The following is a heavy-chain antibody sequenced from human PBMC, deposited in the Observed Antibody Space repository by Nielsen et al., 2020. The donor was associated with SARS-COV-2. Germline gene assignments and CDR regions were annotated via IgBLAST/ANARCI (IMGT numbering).Heavy chain of an antibody. V-gene: IGHV4-31*03. D-gene: IGHD4-17*01. Sequence: SETLSLTCTVSGGSISSGGYYWSWIRQHPGKGLEWIGYIYYSGSTYYNPSLKSRVTISVDTSKNQFSLKLSSVTAADTAVYYCARERRYGDYVNWFDPWGQGTLVTVSS. CDR2: IYYSGST. CDR3: ARERRYGDYVNWFDP. J-gene: IGHJ5*02. CDR1: GGSISSGGYY.